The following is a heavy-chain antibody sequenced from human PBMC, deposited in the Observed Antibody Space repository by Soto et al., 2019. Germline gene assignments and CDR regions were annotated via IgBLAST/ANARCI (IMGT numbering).Heavy chain of an antibody. CDR1: GGSIGSYH. J-gene: IGHJ5*02. D-gene: IGHD4-17*01. V-gene: IGHV4-59*01. CDR2: VYYTGAT. Sequence: SETLSLTCTVSGGSIGSYHWSWVRQPPGKGLEWIASVYYTGATNYNPSLGSRVTISIDAPENQISLKLTSVTAADTAFYYCARDTVLTGMFDLWGQGTLVTVSS. CDR3: ARDTVLTGMFDL.